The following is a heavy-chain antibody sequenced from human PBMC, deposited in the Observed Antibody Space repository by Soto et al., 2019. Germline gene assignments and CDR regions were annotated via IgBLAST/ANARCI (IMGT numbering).Heavy chain of an antibody. CDR2: IIPLHNTS. D-gene: IGHD1-20*01. Sequence: QVQLLQSGAEVKKPESSVKVSCKVSGGAFTNYSLNWVRHAPGQGLEWLGGIIPLHNTSNYSLKLLGRGSVTADISSNTVYMHLSGLTSDDTATYYCAIWSNWNPLYYRGMDVWGQGTTVTVSS. J-gene: IGHJ6*02. CDR3: AIWSNWNPLYYRGMDV. CDR1: GGAFTNYS. V-gene: IGHV1-69*06.